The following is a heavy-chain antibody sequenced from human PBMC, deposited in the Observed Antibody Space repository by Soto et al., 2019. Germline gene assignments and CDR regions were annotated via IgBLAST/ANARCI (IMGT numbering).Heavy chain of an antibody. J-gene: IGHJ6*02. CDR2: IYPGDSDT. CDR3: ARLRMDYYDSSGYLFYYYYGMDV. Sequence: PGESLKISCKGSGYSFTSYWIGWVRQMPGKGLEWMGIIYPGDSDTRYSPSFQGQVTISADKSISTAYLQWSSLKASDTAMYYCARLRMDYYDSSGYLFYYYYGMDVWGQGTTVTVSS. CDR1: GYSFTSYW. V-gene: IGHV5-51*01. D-gene: IGHD3-22*01.